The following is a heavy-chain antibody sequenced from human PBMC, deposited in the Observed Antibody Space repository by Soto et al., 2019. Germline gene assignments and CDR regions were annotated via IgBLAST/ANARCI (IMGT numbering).Heavy chain of an antibody. Sequence: ASVKVSCKASGYTFTTYDVSWVRQAPGQGLEWMGWVSTYNGNTNYAQKVKGRVTMTTDTSTNTAYMELRSLTSDDTAVYYCARGGALCGGGTCYSVYFDYWGQGTLVTVSS. CDR2: VSTYNGNT. CDR1: GYTFTTYD. D-gene: IGHD2-15*01. CDR3: ARGGALCGGGTCYSVYFDY. J-gene: IGHJ4*02. V-gene: IGHV1-18*01.